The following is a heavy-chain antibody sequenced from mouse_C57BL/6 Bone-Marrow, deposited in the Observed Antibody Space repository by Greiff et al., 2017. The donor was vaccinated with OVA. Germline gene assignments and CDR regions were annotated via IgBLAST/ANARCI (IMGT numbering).Heavy chain of an antibody. CDR1: GFTFSDYY. D-gene: IGHD2-4*01. CDR3: ARVSSYDYAAYCDY. CDR2: INYDGSST. Sequence: EVQVVESEGGLVQPGSSMKLSCTASGFTFSDYYMAWVRQVPEKGLEWVANINYDGSSTYYLDSLKSRFIISRDNAKNILYLQMSSLKSEDTATYYCARVSSYDYAAYCDYWGQGTTLTGSS. V-gene: IGHV5-16*01. J-gene: IGHJ2*01.